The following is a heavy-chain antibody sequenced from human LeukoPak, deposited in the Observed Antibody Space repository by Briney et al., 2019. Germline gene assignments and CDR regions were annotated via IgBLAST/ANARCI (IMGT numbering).Heavy chain of an antibody. D-gene: IGHD4-17*01. J-gene: IGHJ3*02. CDR3: ARDPYGSNASDI. V-gene: IGHV4-59*01. Sequence: SETLSLTCSVSGGSIRSYYWSWIRQPPGKGLEWIGYIYYSGSTNYNPSLKSRVTISVDTSKNQFSLKLSSVTAADTAVYYCARDPYGSNASDIWGQGTVVTVSS. CDR1: GGSIRSYY. CDR2: IYYSGST.